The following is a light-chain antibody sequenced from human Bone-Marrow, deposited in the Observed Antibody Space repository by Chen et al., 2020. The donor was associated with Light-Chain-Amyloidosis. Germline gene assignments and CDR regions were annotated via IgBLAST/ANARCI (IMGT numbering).Light chain of an antibody. J-gene: IGKJ1*01. Sequence: AIQMTQSPSSLSASVGDRVIITCRASQGIKNDLGWYQQRPGKAPKLLIYGASNLQSGVPSRFSGSGSGTDFTLTISSLQPEDFASYYCLQDYSYPRTFGQGTKVEIK. CDR3: LQDYSYPRT. CDR2: GAS. V-gene: IGKV1-6*01. CDR1: QGIKND.